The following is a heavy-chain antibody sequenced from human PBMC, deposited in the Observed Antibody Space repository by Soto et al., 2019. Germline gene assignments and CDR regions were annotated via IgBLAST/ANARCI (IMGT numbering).Heavy chain of an antibody. Sequence: ASVKVSCKASGYTFTGYYIHWVRQAPGQGLEWMGWINPNNGGTNYVQKFQGRVTMTRDTSISTAYMELRRLTSDDTAVYYCARDLPIVGTTTWDYWGQGTLVTVSS. J-gene: IGHJ4*02. CDR1: GYTFTGYY. D-gene: IGHD1-26*01. CDR2: INPNNGGT. CDR3: ARDLPIVGTTTWDY. V-gene: IGHV1-2*02.